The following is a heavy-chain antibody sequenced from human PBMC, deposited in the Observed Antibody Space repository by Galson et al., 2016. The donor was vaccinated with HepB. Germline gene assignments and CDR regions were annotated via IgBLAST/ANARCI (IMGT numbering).Heavy chain of an antibody. CDR2: ISAYNGNT. V-gene: IGHV1-18*01. J-gene: IGHJ4*02. D-gene: IGHD6-13*01. Sequence: SVKVSCKASGYTFTSYAISWVRQAPGQGLEWMGWISAYNGNTNYAQKLQGRVTMTTNTSTSTAYMELRSLRSDDTAVYYCARSPRGSGWYWGQLSYYFDYWGQGTLVTVSS. CDR1: GYTFTSYA. CDR3: ARSPRGSGWYWGQLSYYFDY.